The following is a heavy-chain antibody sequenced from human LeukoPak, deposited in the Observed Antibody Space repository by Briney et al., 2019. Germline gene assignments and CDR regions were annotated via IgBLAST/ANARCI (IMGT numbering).Heavy chain of an antibody. D-gene: IGHD6-19*01. CDR3: ARDPGIAVAGTDAFDY. Sequence: ASVKVSCKASGGTFSSYAISWVRQAPGQGLEWMGGIIPIFGTANYAQKFQGRVTITTDESTSTAYMELSSLRSEDTAVYHCARDPGIAVAGTDAFDYWGQGTLVTVSS. CDR1: GGTFSSYA. J-gene: IGHJ4*02. V-gene: IGHV1-69*05. CDR2: IIPIFGTA.